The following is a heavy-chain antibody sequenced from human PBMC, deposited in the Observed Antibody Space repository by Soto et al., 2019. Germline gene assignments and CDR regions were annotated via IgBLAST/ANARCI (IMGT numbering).Heavy chain of an antibody. D-gene: IGHD4-17*01. CDR3: AKSPLSVTSSYYFDH. CDR1: GFTFSSYG. Sequence: QVQLVESGGGVVQPGRSLRLSCAASGFTFSSYGMHWVRQAPGKGLEWVAVISYDGSNKYYADSVKGRFTISRDNSKNTLYLQMNSLRAEDTAVYYCAKSPLSVTSSYYFDHWGQGTLVTVSS. V-gene: IGHV3-30*18. J-gene: IGHJ4*02. CDR2: ISYDGSNK.